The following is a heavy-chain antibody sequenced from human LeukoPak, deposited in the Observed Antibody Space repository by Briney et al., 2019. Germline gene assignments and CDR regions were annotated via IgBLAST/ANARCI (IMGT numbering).Heavy chain of an antibody. Sequence: PSETLSLTCTVSGYSISSTYYWGWIRQPPGKGLEWMGEIYHSGSTNYNPSLKSRVTISVDKSKNQFSLKLSSVTAADTAVYYCARTLSGGWYGTTVFDYWGQGTLVTVSS. CDR3: ARTLSGGWYGTTVFDY. CDR2: IYHSGST. J-gene: IGHJ4*02. CDR1: GYSISSTYY. D-gene: IGHD6-19*01. V-gene: IGHV4-38-2*02.